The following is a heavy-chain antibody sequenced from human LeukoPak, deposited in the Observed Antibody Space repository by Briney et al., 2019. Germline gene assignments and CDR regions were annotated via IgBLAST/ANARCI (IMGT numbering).Heavy chain of an antibody. CDR2: MNPNSGNT. D-gene: IGHD3-22*01. CDR3: ARGARDSSGYYFDY. V-gene: IGHV1-8*01. CDR1: GYTFTSYD. J-gene: IGHJ4*02. Sequence: ASVKVSCKASGYTFTSYDTNWVRQATGQGLEWMGWMNPNSGNTGYAQKFQGRVTMTRNTSISTAYMELSSLRSEDTAVYYCARGARDSSGYYFDYWGQGTLVTVSS.